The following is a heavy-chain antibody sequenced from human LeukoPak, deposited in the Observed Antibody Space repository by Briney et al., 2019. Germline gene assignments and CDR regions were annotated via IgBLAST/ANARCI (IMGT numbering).Heavy chain of an antibody. Sequence: SETLSLTCTVSGGSISSYYWSWIRQPPGKGLEWIGYIYSSGSTNYNPSLKSRVTISVDTSKNQFSLNLISVTAADTAVYYCARASSYTGHLGWWGLGTLVTVSS. V-gene: IGHV4-59*08. D-gene: IGHD6-19*01. CDR1: GGSISSYY. CDR3: ARASSYTGHLGW. CDR2: IYSSGST. J-gene: IGHJ4*02.